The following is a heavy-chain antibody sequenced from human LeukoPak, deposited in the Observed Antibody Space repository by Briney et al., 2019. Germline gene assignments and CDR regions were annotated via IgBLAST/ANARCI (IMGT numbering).Heavy chain of an antibody. J-gene: IGHJ6*04. D-gene: IGHD5-18*01. CDR2: ISYDGSNK. Sequence: GGSLRLSCAASGFTFSSYGMHWVRQAPGKGLEWVAVISYDGSNKYYADSVKGRFTISRDNSKNTLYLQMNSLRAEDAAVYYCAKDISVDTAMVIRMDVWGKGTTVTVSS. CDR1: GFTFSSYG. CDR3: AKDISVDTAMVIRMDV. V-gene: IGHV3-30*18.